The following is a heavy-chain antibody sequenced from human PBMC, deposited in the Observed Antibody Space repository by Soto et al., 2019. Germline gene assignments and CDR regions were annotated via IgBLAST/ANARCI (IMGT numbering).Heavy chain of an antibody. V-gene: IGHV3-30-3*01. J-gene: IGHJ4*02. CDR1: GFTFSSYA. CDR2: ISYDGSNK. CDR3: AREGAYRGSYHTQPVDY. Sequence: QVQLVESGGGVVQPGRSLRLSCAASGFTFSSYAMHWVRQAPGKGLEWVAVISYDGSNKYYADSVKGRFTISRDNSKSTLYRQRNSLRAEDTAVYYGAREGAYRGSYHTQPVDYWGQGTLVTVSS. D-gene: IGHD1-26*01.